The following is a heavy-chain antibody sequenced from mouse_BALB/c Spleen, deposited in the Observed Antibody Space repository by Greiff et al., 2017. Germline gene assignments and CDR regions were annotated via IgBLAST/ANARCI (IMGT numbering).Heavy chain of an antibody. Sequence: EVMLVESGGGLVQPGGSLKLSCAASGFTFSSYGMSWVRQTPDKRLELVATINSNGGSTYYPDSVKGRFTISRDNAKNTLYLQMSSLKSEDTAMYYCARALYYGYWYFDVWGAGTTVTVSS. CDR1: GFTFSSYG. CDR2: INSNGGST. V-gene: IGHV5-6-3*01. J-gene: IGHJ1*01. CDR3: ARALYYGYWYFDV. D-gene: IGHD1-1*01.